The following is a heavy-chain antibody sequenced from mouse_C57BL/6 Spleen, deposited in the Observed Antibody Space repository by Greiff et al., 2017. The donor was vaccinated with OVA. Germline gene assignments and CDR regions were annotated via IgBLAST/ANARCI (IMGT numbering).Heavy chain of an antibody. V-gene: IGHV1-53*01. CDR2: INPSNGGT. D-gene: IGHD1-1*01. CDR3: ARSPPDYYGSSSWFAY. J-gene: IGHJ3*01. Sequence: QVQLQQPGTELVKPGASVKLSCKASGYTFTSYWLHWVKQRPGQGLEWIGNINPSNGGTNYNEKFKSKATLTVDKSSSTAYMQLSSLTSEDSAVYYCARSPPDYYGSSSWFAYWGQGTLVTVSA. CDR1: GYTFTSYW.